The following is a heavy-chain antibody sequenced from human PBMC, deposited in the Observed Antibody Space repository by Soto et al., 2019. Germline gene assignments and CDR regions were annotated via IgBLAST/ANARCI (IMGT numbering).Heavy chain of an antibody. D-gene: IGHD3-9*01. J-gene: IGHJ6*02. CDR2: ISYGGSNK. CDR1: GFTFSSYA. Sequence: GGSLRLACAASGFTFSSYAMHWVRQAPGKGLEWGAVISYGGSNKYYADSVKGRFTISRDNAKNSLYLQMNSLRAEDTAVYYCARDRPVLRYFDWFPQGYYYGMDVWGQGTTVTVS. V-gene: IGHV3-30-3*01. CDR3: ARDRPVLRYFDWFPQGYYYGMDV.